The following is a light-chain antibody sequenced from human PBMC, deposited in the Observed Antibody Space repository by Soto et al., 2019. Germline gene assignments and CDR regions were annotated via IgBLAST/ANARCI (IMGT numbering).Light chain of an antibody. CDR3: QQYNNWPLT. CDR1: QSVSSN. Sequence: EVVMTQSPATLSVSLGDRATLSCRASQSVSSNLAWYQQNPGQAPRLLIYGASTRATGIPSRFSGSGSGTEFTLTISSLQSEDFAVYSFQQYNNWPLTFGGGTKVEVK. V-gene: IGKV3-15*01. CDR2: GAS. J-gene: IGKJ4*01.